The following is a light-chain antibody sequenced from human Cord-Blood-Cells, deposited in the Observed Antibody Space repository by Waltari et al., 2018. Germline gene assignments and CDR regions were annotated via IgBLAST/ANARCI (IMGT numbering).Light chain of an antibody. CDR3: QQYNNWPT. V-gene: IGKV3-15*01. Sequence: EIVMTQSPATLSVSPGERATLSCRASQSVSSNLAWYQQKPGQAPRLLIYGASTMATGIPARLSGSGSGTEFTLTISSLQSEDFAVYYCQQYNNWPTFGQGTKVEIK. CDR1: QSVSSN. J-gene: IGKJ1*01. CDR2: GAS.